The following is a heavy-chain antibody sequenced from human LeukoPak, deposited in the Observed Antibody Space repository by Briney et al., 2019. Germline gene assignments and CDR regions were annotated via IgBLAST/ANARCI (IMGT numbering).Heavy chain of an antibody. Sequence: GASGKVCCTTSGYTFTDYAVQWGRQAPGQRLEWMGWFNAGNGKTKYSQKFQDRVTITRDTSATTAYLDLNSLRSEDTAVYYCARARWTCTVTTYYLDYWGQGTLVTVSS. CDR1: GYTFTDYA. CDR3: ARARWTCTVTTYYLDY. CDR2: FNAGNGKT. J-gene: IGHJ4*02. D-gene: IGHD4-17*01. V-gene: IGHV1-3*01.